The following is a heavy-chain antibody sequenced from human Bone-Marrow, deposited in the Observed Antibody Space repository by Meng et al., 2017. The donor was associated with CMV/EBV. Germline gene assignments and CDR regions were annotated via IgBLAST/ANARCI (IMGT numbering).Heavy chain of an antibody. CDR3: ARDVKIRGRNNWNFAFDI. V-gene: IGHV1-2*02. D-gene: IGHD1-1*01. J-gene: IGHJ3*02. CDR1: GYTFTGYS. CDR2: INPNSGGT. Sequence: ASVKVSCKASGYTFTGYSIFWVRQAPGQGLEYMGWINPNSGGTNYAQKFQGRVTMTRDTSISTAYMELSRLRSDDTAVYYCARDVKIRGRNNWNFAFDIWGQGTMVTVSS.